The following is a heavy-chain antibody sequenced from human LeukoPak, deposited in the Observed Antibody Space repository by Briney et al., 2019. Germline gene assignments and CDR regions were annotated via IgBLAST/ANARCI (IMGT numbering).Heavy chain of an antibody. V-gene: IGHV4-59*02. CDR3: ARAWEWNDGAGAFAY. CDR1: SGSVTNFY. J-gene: IGHJ3*01. CDR2: ISYSGAP. Sequence: SETLSLTCTVSSGSVTNFYWSWIRQSPGNGLEWLGHISYSGAPQYSPSFKSRVAISLDTSKKYVSQNLGSVTAADTAVYYCARAWEWNDGAGAFAYWGQGTMVTVSS. D-gene: IGHD1-1*01.